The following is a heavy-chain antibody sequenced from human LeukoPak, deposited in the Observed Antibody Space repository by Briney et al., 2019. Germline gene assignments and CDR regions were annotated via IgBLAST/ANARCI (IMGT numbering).Heavy chain of an antibody. CDR1: GFTFDDYA. V-gene: IGHV3-9*01. CDR2: ISWNSGSI. Sequence: AGGSLRLSCAASGFTFDDYAMHWVRQAPGKGLEWVSGISWNSGSIGYADSVKGRFTISRDNAKNSLYLQMNSLRAEDTAVYYCAKDNRWLPGAVDYWGQGTLVTVSS. J-gene: IGHJ4*02. CDR3: AKDNRWLPGAVDY. D-gene: IGHD3-10*01.